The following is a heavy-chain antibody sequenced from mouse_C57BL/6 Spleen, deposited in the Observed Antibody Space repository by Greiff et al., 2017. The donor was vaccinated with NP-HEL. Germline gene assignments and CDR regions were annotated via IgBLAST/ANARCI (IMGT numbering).Heavy chain of an antibody. J-gene: IGHJ2*01. Sequence: QVQLQQPGAELVMPGASVKLSCKASGYTFTSYWMHWVKQRPGQGLEWIGEIDPSDSYTNYNQKFKGKSTLTVDKSSSTAYMQLSSLTSEDSAVYYCAREDLLLRYVDYWGQGTTLTVSS. CDR3: AREDLLLRYVDY. D-gene: IGHD1-1*01. V-gene: IGHV1-69*01. CDR1: GYTFTSYW. CDR2: IDPSDSYT.